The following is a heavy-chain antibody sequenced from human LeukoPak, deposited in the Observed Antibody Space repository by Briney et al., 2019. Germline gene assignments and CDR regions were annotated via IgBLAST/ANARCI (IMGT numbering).Heavy chain of an antibody. D-gene: IGHD3-22*01. V-gene: IGHV1-18*01. CDR3: AGDVPVWGTYYYDSSGPARFDY. CDR1: GYTFTSYG. CDR2: ISAYNGNT. Sequence: ASVKVSCKASGYTFTSYGISWVRQAPGQGLEWMGWISAYNGNTNYAQKLQGRVTVTTDTSTSTAYMELRSLRSDDTAVYYCAGDVPVWGTYYYDSSGPARFDYWGQGTLVTVSS. J-gene: IGHJ4*02.